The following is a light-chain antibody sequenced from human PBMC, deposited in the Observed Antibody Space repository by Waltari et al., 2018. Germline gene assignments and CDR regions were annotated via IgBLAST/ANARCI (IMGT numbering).Light chain of an antibody. Sequence: DVVMTQSPLSLPITPGQPASISCRSSQSLVHSNGNTYLSWYHQKPGQPPRLLIYQVSNRYSVVPDRFSGSGSGTEFTLKISRVEAEDVGLYYCGQGAHLPSFGQGTKVEIK. J-gene: IGKJ2*03. CDR2: QVS. CDR1: QSLVHSNGNTY. V-gene: IGKV2-30*02. CDR3: GQGAHLPS.